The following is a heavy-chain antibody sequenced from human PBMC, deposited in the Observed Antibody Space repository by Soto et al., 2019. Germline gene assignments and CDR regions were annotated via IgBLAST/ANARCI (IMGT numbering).Heavy chain of an antibody. CDR2: ISGSGGST. V-gene: IGHV3-23*01. CDR3: ATRRDASYYYYGMDV. CDR1: GFTFSTYA. Sequence: EVQLLESGRGLVQPGGSLRLSCAASGFTFSTYAMSWVRRAPGKGLEWVSAISGSGGSTYYADSVKGRFTISRDNSKNTLFLQMNSLRVEDTAVYYCATRRDASYYYYGMDVWGQGTTVTVSS. J-gene: IGHJ6*02. D-gene: IGHD2-2*01.